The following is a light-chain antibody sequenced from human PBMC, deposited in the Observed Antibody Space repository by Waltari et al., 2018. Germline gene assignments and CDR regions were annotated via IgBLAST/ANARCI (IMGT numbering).Light chain of an antibody. CDR3: NSRDSSGNHYV. J-gene: IGLJ1*01. V-gene: IGLV3-19*01. Sequence: SSELTQDPAVSVALGQTVRITFQGECLRSDYASWYQQKPGQAPVLVIYGKNNRPSGIPDRFSGSSSGNTASLTITGAQAEDEADYYCNSRDSSGNHYVFGTGTKVTVL. CDR1: CLRSDY. CDR2: GKN.